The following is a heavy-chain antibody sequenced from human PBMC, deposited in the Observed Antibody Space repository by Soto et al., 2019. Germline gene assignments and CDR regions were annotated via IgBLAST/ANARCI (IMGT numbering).Heavy chain of an antibody. D-gene: IGHD1-1*01. CDR3: ARDLLQRGIQEEDYFDY. V-gene: IGHV3-11*06. Sequence: QVQLVESGGGLVKPGGSLRLSCAASGFTFSDYYMSWIRQAPGKGLEWVSYISSSSSYTNYADSVKGRFTISRDNAKNSLYLQMNSLRAEDTAVYYCARDLLQRGIQEEDYFDYWGQGTLVTVSS. J-gene: IGHJ4*02. CDR1: GFTFSDYY. CDR2: ISSSSSYT.